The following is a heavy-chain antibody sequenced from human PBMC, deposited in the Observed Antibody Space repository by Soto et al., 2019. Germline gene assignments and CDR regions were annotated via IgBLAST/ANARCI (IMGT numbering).Heavy chain of an antibody. V-gene: IGHV1-18*01. J-gene: IGHJ4*02. CDR2: ISAYNGNT. CDR3: ARDRGISIFGVVIIESGDY. CDR1: GYTFTSYG. D-gene: IGHD3-3*01. Sequence: QVQLVQSGAEVKKPGASVKVSCKASGYTFTSYGISWVRQAPGQGLEWMGWISAYNGNTNYAQKLQGRVTMTTDTSKSTAYMELRSLRSDDTAVYYCARDRGISIFGVVIIESGDYWGQGTLVTVSS.